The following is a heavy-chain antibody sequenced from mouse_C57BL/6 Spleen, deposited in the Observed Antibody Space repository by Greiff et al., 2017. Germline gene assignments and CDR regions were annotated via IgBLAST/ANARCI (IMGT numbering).Heavy chain of an antibody. CDR3: ARLYGNYVWYFDV. CDR1: GFTFTDYY. V-gene: IGHV7-3*01. CDR2: IRNKANGYTT. Sequence: EVKVEESGGGLVQPGGSLSLSCAASGFTFTDYYMSWVRQPPGKALEWLGFIRNKANGYTTEYSASVKGRFTISRDNSKSILYLQMNALRAEDSATYYCARLYGNYVWYFDVWGTGTTVTVSS. J-gene: IGHJ1*03. D-gene: IGHD2-1*01.